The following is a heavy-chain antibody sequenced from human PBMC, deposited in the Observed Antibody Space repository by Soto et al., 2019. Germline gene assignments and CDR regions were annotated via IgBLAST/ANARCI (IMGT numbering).Heavy chain of an antibody. Sequence: SETLSLTCTVSGGSISSYYWSWIRQPAGKGPEWIGRIYTSGSTNYNPSLRSRVSMSMDTSKKEIYLELTSVTAADTAVYYCARDLRGYSRYDYLDYWGQGIPVTVSS. V-gene: IGHV4-4*07. CDR3: ARDLRGYSRYDYLDY. D-gene: IGHD5-12*01. CDR1: GGSISSYY. CDR2: IYTSGST. J-gene: IGHJ4*02.